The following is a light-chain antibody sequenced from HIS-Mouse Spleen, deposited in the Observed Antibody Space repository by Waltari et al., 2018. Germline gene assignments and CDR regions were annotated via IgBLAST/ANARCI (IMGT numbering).Light chain of an antibody. CDR3: QQLNSYPPT. CDR1: QGISSY. J-gene: IGKJ1*01. CDR2: AAS. V-gene: IGKV1-9*01. Sequence: DIQLTQSPSFLSASVGYRVTITCRASQGISSYLAWYQRKPGKAPKLLIYAASTVQSGVPSRFGGSGSGTEFTLTISSLQPEDFATYYCQQLNSYPPTFGQGTKVEIK.